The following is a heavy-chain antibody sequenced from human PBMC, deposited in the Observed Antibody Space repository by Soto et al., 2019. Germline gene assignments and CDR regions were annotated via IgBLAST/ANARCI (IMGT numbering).Heavy chain of an antibody. CDR2: INPNSGGT. J-gene: IGHJ4*02. Sequence: VSMKVSCNASGYTFTGYYMHWVRQAPGQGLEWMGCINPNSGGTNYAQKFQGRVTMTRETSISTAYMELSRLRSYDTAVYYCARDREGPFYXWGQGTLVTVSX. V-gene: IGHV1-2*02. CDR3: ARDREGPFYX. CDR1: GYTFTGYY.